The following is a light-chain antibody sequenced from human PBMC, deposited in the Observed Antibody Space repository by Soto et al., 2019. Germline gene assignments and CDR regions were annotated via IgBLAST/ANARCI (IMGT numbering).Light chain of an antibody. CDR3: CSYTGIGYV. Sequence: QSALAQPASVSASPGQSITISCTGSSSDVGGYNYVSWYQQHPGKAPKLMIYDVSNRPSGVSNRFSGSKSGNTASLTISGLQAEDEADYYCCSYTGIGYVFGTGTKAPS. V-gene: IGLV2-14*03. CDR1: SSDVGGYNY. J-gene: IGLJ1*01. CDR2: DVS.